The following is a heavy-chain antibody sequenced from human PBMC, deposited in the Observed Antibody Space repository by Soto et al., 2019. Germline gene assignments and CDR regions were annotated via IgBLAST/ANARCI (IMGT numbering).Heavy chain of an antibody. CDR3: ARGGVGRPDY. Sequence: EVQLVNSGGGLVQPGGSLRLSCVASGFTFSSYGMNWVRQAPGKGLEWVSYISRGSDTTNYAVSVKGRFTISRDNAKSSLYLQLNSLRDDDTAVYYCARGGVGRPDYWGQGTLVIVSS. CDR2: ISRGSDTT. V-gene: IGHV3-48*02. D-gene: IGHD2-8*01. CDR1: GFTFSSYG. J-gene: IGHJ4*02.